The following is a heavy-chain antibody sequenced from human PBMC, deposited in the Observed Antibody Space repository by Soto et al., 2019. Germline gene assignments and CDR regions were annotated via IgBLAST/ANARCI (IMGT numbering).Heavy chain of an antibody. CDR1: GITFRSYW. V-gene: IGHV3-74*01. J-gene: IGHJ4*02. CDR3: ARGYRSGWYAWYLDS. D-gene: IGHD6-19*01. CDR2: INGDGSST. Sequence: GSLRLSYAASGITFRSYWMHWVRQAPGKGLVWVSRINGDGSSTSHADAAKGRFTVSRDNAKNTVYLQMNSLRAEDTAVYYCARGYRSGWYAWYLDSWGQGTQVSVSS.